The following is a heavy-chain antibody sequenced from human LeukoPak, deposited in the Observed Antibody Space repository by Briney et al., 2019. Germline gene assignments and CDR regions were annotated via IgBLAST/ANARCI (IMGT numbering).Heavy chain of an antibody. J-gene: IGHJ4*02. D-gene: IGHD2-21*01. Sequence: GGSLRLSCAASGFTVSSNYMSWVRQAPGKGLEWVAGIGSDANTHYADSVRGRITISRDNSKNTVSLQMSSLRAEDTAVYYCAKDILRWSFDSWGQGILVTVSS. V-gene: IGHV3-53*01. CDR1: GFTVSSNY. CDR3: AKDILRWSFDS. CDR2: IGSDANT.